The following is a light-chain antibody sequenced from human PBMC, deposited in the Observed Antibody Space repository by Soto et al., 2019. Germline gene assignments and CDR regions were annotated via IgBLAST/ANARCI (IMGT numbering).Light chain of an antibody. J-gene: IGLJ1*01. CDR1: SSDVGGYNY. V-gene: IGLV2-11*01. Sequence: QSALTQPRSVSGSTGQSITISCTRTSSDVGGYNYVSWYRQHPGKAPKLMIYDVSKRPSGVPDRFSGSKSGNTASLTISGLQAEDEADYYCCSYAGSYTHYVFGTGTKLTVL. CDR3: CSYAGSYTHYV. CDR2: DVS.